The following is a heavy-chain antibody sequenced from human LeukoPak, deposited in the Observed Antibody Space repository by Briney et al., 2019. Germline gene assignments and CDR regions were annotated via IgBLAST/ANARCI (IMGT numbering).Heavy chain of an antibody. CDR2: ISSSSSYI. CDR3: ARDRVTMVRGVSGY. Sequence: GGSLRLSCAASGFTFSSYSMNWVRQAPGKGLEWVSSISSSSSYIYYADSVKGRLTISRDNAKNSLYLQMNSLRAEDTAVYYCARDRVTMVRGVSGYWGQGTLVTVSS. J-gene: IGHJ4*02. V-gene: IGHV3-21*01. D-gene: IGHD3-10*01. CDR1: GFTFSSYS.